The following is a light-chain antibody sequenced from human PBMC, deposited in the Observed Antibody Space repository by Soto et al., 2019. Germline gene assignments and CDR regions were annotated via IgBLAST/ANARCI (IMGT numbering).Light chain of an antibody. CDR1: QNINNY. CDR3: QKGYDIPLT. Sequence: DIQMTQSPSSLSASVGDRVSITCRASQNINNYLNWYQQKPGEAPNLLIYTASTLQTGVPSRFSGSASGTSFTLTISSLQPEDFATYYCQKGYDIPLTFGQGTRLEVK. V-gene: IGKV1-39*01. CDR2: TAS. J-gene: IGKJ5*01.